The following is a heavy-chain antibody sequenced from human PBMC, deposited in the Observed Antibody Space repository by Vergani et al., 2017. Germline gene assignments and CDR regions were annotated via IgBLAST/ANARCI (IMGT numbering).Heavy chain of an antibody. J-gene: IGHJ6*03. V-gene: IGHV4-4*07. CDR1: GGSISSYY. CDR3: ASISSGWDYYYYYMDV. CDR2: IYTSGST. Sequence: QVQLQESGPGLVKPSETLSLTCTVSGGSISSYYWSWIRQPAGKGLEWIGRIYTSGSTNYNPSLKSRVTMSVDTSKNQFSLKLSSVTAADTAVYYCASISSGWDYYYYYMDVWGKGTTVTVSS. D-gene: IGHD6-19*01.